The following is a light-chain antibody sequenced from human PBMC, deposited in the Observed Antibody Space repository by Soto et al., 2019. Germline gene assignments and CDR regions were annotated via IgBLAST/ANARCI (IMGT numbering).Light chain of an antibody. CDR1: SEHSCYA. V-gene: IGLV4-69*01. CDR3: QTWGTGIHVV. J-gene: IGLJ2*01. CDR2: LNSDGSH. Sequence: QLVLTQSPSASASLGASVKLTCTLSSEHSCYAIAWHQQQPEKGPRYLMKLNSDGSHSKGDGIPDRFSGSSSGAERYLTISSLQSEDEADYYCQTWGTGIHVVFGGGTKVTVL.